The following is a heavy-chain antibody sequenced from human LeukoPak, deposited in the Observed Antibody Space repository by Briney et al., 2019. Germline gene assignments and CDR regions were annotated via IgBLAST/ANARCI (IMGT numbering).Heavy chain of an antibody. D-gene: IGHD6-6*01. J-gene: IGHJ3*02. CDR2: IYYSGGIT. Sequence: SETLSLTCTVSGGSISSYYWSWIRQPPGKGLEWIGYIYYSGGITNYNPSLKSRVTISVDTSKNQFSLKLSSVTAADTAVYYCVREVAARAFDIWGQGTMVTVS. CDR3: VREVAARAFDI. CDR1: GGSISSYY. V-gene: IGHV4-59*01.